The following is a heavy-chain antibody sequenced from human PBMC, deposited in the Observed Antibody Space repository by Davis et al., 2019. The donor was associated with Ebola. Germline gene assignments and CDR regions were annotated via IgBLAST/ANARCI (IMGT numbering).Heavy chain of an antibody. J-gene: IGHJ6*04. Sequence: ASVKVSCKASGYTFTSYGITWVRQAPGQGLEWMGWINPHNGNTNYAQNVQGRVTMTTDTSTSTAYMEVGILRSDDTAVYYCARGGRILEWLLNGMDVWGKGTTVTVSS. CDR1: GYTFTSYG. CDR2: INPHNGNT. CDR3: ARGGRILEWLLNGMDV. V-gene: IGHV1-18*04. D-gene: IGHD3-3*01.